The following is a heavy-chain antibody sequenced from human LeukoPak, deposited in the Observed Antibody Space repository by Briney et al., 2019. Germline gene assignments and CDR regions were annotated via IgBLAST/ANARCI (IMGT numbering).Heavy chain of an antibody. CDR1: GVSISSYY. J-gene: IGHJ4*02. D-gene: IGHD4-17*01. CDR2: IYYSGST. CDR3: ARDSDYGDYVAY. Sequence: VKPSETLSLTCPVSGVSISSYYWSWIRRPPGKGREWIGYIYYSGSTNYNPSLKSRVTISVDTSKNQFSLKLSSVTAADTAVYYCARDSDYGDYVAYWGQGTLVTVSS. V-gene: IGHV4-59*01.